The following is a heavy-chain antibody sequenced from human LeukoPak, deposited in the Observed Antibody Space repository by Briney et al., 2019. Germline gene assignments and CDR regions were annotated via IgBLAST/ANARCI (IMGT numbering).Heavy chain of an antibody. D-gene: IGHD3-9*01. J-gene: IGHJ4*02. CDR3: ARGPFDWLWDY. V-gene: IGHV3-30*04. Sequence: PGGSLRLSCAASGLTFSSYAMHWVRQAPGKGLEWVAVISYDGSNKYYADSVKGRFTISRDNSKNTLYLQMNSLRAEDTAVYYCARGPFDWLWDYWGQGTLVTVSS. CDR2: ISYDGSNK. CDR1: GLTFSSYA.